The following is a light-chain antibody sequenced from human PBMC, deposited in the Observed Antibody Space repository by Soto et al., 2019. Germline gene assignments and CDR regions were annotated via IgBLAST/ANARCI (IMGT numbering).Light chain of an antibody. CDR2: GAS. CDR1: QSVSNNY. J-gene: IGKJ1*01. CDR3: QQYGSSGT. Sequence: DIVLTQSPCTLSLSPGERATLSCRASQSVSNNYLAWYQQKPGQAPRLLIYGASNRDSGIPDRFSGSGSGTDFTLTISRREPEDLAVYYCQQYGSSGTFGQGTKWIS. V-gene: IGKV3-20*01.